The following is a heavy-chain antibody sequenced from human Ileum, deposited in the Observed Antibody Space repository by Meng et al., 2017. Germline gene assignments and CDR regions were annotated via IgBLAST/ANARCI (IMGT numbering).Heavy chain of an antibody. D-gene: IGHD3/OR15-3a*01. Sequence: GGSLRLSCAASGFTVSSNYMTWVRQAPGKGLEWVSILYSGDATYYAGSVKGRFTISRDNSKNTLYLQMNSLRVEDTAVYYCARDHGRSLIYRLGQGTLVTVSS. V-gene: IGHV3-53*05. CDR1: GFTVSSNY. CDR2: LYSGDAT. J-gene: IGHJ5*02. CDR3: ARDHGRSLIYR.